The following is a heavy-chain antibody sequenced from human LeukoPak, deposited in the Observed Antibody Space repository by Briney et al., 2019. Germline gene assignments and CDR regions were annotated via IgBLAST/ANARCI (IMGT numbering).Heavy chain of an antibody. CDR2: MNPNTGDT. CDR3: ASYPRYMSSPPFDY. J-gene: IGHJ4*02. Sequence: GASVKVSCKTSGYTFVNYGINWVRQAPGQGLEWMGWMNPNTGDTNYAQSFQGRLAITRDTTISTAHMELSRLTSDDTAVYYCASYPRYMSSPPFDYWGQGTLLTVSS. D-gene: IGHD3-9*01. CDR1: GYTFVNYG. V-gene: IGHV1-2*02.